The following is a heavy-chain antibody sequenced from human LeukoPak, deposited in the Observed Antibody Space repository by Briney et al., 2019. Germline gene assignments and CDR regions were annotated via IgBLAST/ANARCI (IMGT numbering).Heavy chain of an antibody. Sequence: SETLSLTCNVSGGSISRGNYYWTWTRQPAGKGLEWIGRIYSSGRTNYNPSLKSRVTISVDTSKNQFSLNLSSVTAADTAVYYCARDIHTSDWTKFDYWGQGTSVTVSS. V-gene: IGHV4-61*02. CDR3: ARDIHTSDWTKFDY. CDR1: GGSISRGNYY. J-gene: IGHJ4*02. CDR2: IYSSGRT. D-gene: IGHD6-19*01.